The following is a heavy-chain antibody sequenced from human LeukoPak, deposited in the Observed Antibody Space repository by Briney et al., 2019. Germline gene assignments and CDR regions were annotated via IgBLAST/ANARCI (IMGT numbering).Heavy chain of an antibody. CDR3: ARAPRITMIVVVIRRYYFDY. CDR1: GYTFTSYD. Sequence: ASVKVSCKASGYTFTSYDINWVRQATGQGLEWMGWMNPNSGNTGYAQKFQGRVTMTRNTSISTAYMELSGLRSEDTAVYYCARAPRITMIVVVIRRYYFDYWGQGTLVTVSS. D-gene: IGHD3-22*01. CDR2: MNPNSGNT. J-gene: IGHJ4*02. V-gene: IGHV1-8*01.